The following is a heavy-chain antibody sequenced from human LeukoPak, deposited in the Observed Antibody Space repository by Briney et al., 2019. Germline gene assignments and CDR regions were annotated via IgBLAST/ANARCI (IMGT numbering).Heavy chain of an antibody. V-gene: IGHV4-4*07. J-gene: IGHJ4*02. CDR2: IYTSGST. CDR1: GGSISSYY. Sequence: SETLSLTCTVSGGSISSYYWSWIRQPAGKGLEWIGRIYTSGSTKYNPPLMSRVTMSVDTSKNQFSLKLSSVTAADTAVYYCASEQDQPPYYFDYWGQGTLVTVSS. CDR3: ASEQDQPPYYFDY.